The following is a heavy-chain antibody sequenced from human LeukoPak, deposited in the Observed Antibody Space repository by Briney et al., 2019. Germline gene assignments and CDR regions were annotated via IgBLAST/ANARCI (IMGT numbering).Heavy chain of an antibody. CDR1: GFTFSSYW. Sequence: QAGGSLRLSCAASGFTFSSYWMHWVRQAPGKGLVWVSRINSDGSSTSYADSVKGRFTISRDNAKNTLYLQMNSLRAEDTAVYYCAGDTPIVVVITGYYYMDVWGKGTTVTVSS. J-gene: IGHJ6*03. V-gene: IGHV3-74*01. D-gene: IGHD3-22*01. CDR2: INSDGSST. CDR3: AGDTPIVVVITGYYYMDV.